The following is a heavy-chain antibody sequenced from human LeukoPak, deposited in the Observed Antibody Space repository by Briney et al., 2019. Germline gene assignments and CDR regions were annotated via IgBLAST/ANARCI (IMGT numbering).Heavy chain of an antibody. CDR2: ISYDGSNK. V-gene: IGHV3-30-3*01. CDR3: ARDTSSDSSGYQGRQDAFDI. J-gene: IGHJ3*02. CDR1: GFTFSSCA. D-gene: IGHD3-22*01. Sequence: PGGSLRLSCAASGFTFSSCAMHWVRQAPGKGLEWVAVISYDGSNKYYADSVKGRFTISRDNAKNSLYLQMNSLRAEDTAVYYCARDTSSDSSGYQGRQDAFDIWGQGTMVTVSS.